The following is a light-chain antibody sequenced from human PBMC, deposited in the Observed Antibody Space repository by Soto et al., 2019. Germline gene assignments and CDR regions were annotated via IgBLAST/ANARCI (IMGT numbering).Light chain of an antibody. CDR3: QQYSNWPRT. CDR2: GAS. Sequence: EVVLTQSPATLSVSPGAGATLSCRASQSVGSNLAWYQQKPGQTPRVLIYGASTRAIGIPARFSGSGFGSEFTLTISSLQSEDFVVYYCQQYSNWPRTFGQGTKVDIK. V-gene: IGKV3-15*01. CDR1: QSVGSN. J-gene: IGKJ1*01.